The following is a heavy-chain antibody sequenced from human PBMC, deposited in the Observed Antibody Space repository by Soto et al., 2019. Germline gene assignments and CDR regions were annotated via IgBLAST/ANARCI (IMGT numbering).Heavy chain of an antibody. Sequence: SGGSLRLSCAASGFTFSSYSMNWVRQAPGKGLEWVSYISSSSSTIYYADSVKGRFTISRDNAKNSLYLQMNSLRDEDTVVYYCARASKWELLPVVWFDPWGQGTLVTVSS. CDR2: ISSSSSTI. V-gene: IGHV3-48*02. D-gene: IGHD1-26*01. CDR1: GFTFSSYS. CDR3: ARASKWELLPVVWFDP. J-gene: IGHJ5*02.